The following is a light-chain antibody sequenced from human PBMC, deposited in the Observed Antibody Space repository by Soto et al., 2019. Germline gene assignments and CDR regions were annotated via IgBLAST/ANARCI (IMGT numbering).Light chain of an antibody. CDR1: SGDIGSYNR. V-gene: IGLV2-18*01. Sequence: ALTQPPSVSGSPGQSVTISCTGTSGDIGSYNRVSWFQQPPGTAPQLMIYEVTNRPSGVPDRFSGSKSGNTASLTISGLQTEDETSNSTPFVFGTGTKVTVL. CDR2: EVT. J-gene: IGLJ1*01. CDR3: PFV.